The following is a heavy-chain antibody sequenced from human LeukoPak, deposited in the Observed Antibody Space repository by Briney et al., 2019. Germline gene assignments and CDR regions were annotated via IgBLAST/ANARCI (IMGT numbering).Heavy chain of an antibody. J-gene: IGHJ4*02. V-gene: IGHV3-30*02. CDR2: IRYGGSNK. CDR3: VKDNPLDY. CDR1: GFTFSNYG. D-gene: IGHD1-14*01. Sequence: GGSLRLSCGASGFTFSNYGMLWVRQAPGKGLEWVAFIRYGGSNKLYADSVKGRFTISRDDSKNTLYLHINSLRAEDTAVYYCVKDNPLDYWGQGTLVIVSS.